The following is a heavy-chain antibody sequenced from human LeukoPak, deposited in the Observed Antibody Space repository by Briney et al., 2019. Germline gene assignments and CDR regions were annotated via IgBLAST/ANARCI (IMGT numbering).Heavy chain of an antibody. V-gene: IGHV3-23*01. CDR1: GLTFSSYP. Sequence: GGSLRLSCPASGLTFSSYPMSWFRKAPGKGLEWASPISGSGASTYYADSVKGRFTISRDNSKNTLYLQMNSLRAEDTAVYYCAKGRASVSYYLVFDYWGQGTLVTVSS. CDR2: ISGSGAST. CDR3: AKGRASVSYYLVFDY. D-gene: IGHD1-26*01. J-gene: IGHJ4*02.